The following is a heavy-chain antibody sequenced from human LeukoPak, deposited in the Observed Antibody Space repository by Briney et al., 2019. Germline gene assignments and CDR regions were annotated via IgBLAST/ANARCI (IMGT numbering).Heavy chain of an antibody. V-gene: IGHV3-7*03. J-gene: IGHJ6*02. CDR2: IKQDGSEE. CDR1: GFTFSSYW. D-gene: IGHD3-16*01. Sequence: PGGSLRLSCAASGFTFSSYWMSWVRQAPGKGLEWVANIKQDGSEEYYVDSVKGRFTISSDNAKNTLYLQMNSLRADDTAIYYCARNQQLGGHSYYYYGMDVWGQGTTVTVSS. CDR3: ARNQQLGGHSYYYYGMDV.